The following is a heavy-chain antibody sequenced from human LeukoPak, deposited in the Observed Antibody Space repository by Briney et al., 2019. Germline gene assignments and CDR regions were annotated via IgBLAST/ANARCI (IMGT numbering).Heavy chain of an antibody. J-gene: IGHJ4*02. CDR2: INRDGSNI. D-gene: IGHD2-2*01. CDR1: GFTFRSYW. V-gene: IGHV3-74*03. Sequence: PGGSLRLSCLASGFTFRSYWMHWVRQVPGKGLVWVSRINRDGSNIKYADSVEGRFTISRDNAKNTLYLQMNSLRVEDTAIYYCVRDTSSSFDYWGQGTLVTASS. CDR3: VRDTSSSFDY.